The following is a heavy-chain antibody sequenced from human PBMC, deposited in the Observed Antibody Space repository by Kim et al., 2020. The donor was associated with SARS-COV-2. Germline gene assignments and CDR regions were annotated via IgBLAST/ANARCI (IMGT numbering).Heavy chain of an antibody. V-gene: IGHV3-7*03. CDR2: IKQDGSEK. CDR3: ARDGTGWELLYYYYYGMDV. Sequence: GGSLRLSCAASGFTFSSYWMSWVRQAPGKGLEWVANIKQDGSEKYYVDSVKGRFTISRDNAKNSLYLQMNSLRAEDTAVYYCARDGTGWELLYYYYYGMDVWGQGTTVTVSS. J-gene: IGHJ6*02. CDR1: GFTFSSYW. D-gene: IGHD1-26*01.